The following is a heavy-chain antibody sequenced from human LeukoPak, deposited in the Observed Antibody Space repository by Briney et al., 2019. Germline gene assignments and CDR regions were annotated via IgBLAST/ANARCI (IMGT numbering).Heavy chain of an antibody. CDR1: GFSFSGYW. J-gene: IGHJ4*02. D-gene: IGHD3-10*01. CDR3: ARTNQGAYYYGSGSYDDVEFDY. V-gene: IGHV3-7*01. CDR2: VKSDGSEK. Sequence: GGSLRLSCAASGFSFSGYWMTWVRQAPGKGLEWVANVKSDGSEKYYVDSVKGRFTISRDNAKNSLYLQMNSLRAEDTAVYYCARTNQGAYYYGSGSYDDVEFDYWGQGTLVTVSS.